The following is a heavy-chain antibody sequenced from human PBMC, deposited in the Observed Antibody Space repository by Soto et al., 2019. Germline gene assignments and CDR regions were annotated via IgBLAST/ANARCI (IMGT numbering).Heavy chain of an antibody. CDR1: GGTFSSYG. D-gene: IGHD3-16*01. V-gene: IGHV1-69*01. CDR3: AGAEGTTFNWFDP. J-gene: IGHJ5*02. CDR2: IIPFFGTA. Sequence: QVQLVQSGAEVKKPGSSLKVSCKASGGTFSSYGISWVRQAPGQGLEWMGGIIPFFGTANYAQEFQGRVTITADESTRTVYLELSSLRSDDTAMYYCAGAEGTTFNWFDPWGQGTLVTVSS.